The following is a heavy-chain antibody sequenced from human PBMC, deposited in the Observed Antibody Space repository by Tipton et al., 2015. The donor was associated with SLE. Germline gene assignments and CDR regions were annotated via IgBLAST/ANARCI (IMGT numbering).Heavy chain of an antibody. CDR2: ISGRGGST. Sequence: SLRLSCAASGFTFSSYAMSWVRQAPGKGLEWVSAISGRGGSTYYADSVKGRFTISRDNSKNTLYLQMNSLGAEDSALYHCALEMHSVVGRFFDYWGQGTLLTVSS. D-gene: IGHD2-15*01. CDR3: ALEMHSVVGRFFDY. J-gene: IGHJ4*02. CDR1: GFTFSSYA. V-gene: IGHV3-23*01.